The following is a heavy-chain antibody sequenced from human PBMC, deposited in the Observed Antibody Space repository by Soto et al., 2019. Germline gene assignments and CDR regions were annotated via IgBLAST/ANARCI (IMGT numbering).Heavy chain of an antibody. J-gene: IGHJ4*02. Sequence: GGSLKLSCAASGFTFSNAWMSWVRQAPGKGLEWVGHIKTKTDAGTTDYAAPVKGRFTISRDDSKKMLYLQMNSLKTEDTAVYYCTTDVWVYSGIDYWGPGTQVTVSS. CDR2: IKTKTDAGTT. V-gene: IGHV3-15*05. D-gene: IGHD2-21*01. CDR3: TTDVWVYSGIDY. CDR1: GFTFSNAW.